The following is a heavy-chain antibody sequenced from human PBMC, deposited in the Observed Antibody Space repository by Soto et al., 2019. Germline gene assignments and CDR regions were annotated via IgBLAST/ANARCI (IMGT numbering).Heavy chain of an antibody. CDR2: INPNSGGT. J-gene: IGHJ4*02. CDR1: GYTFTGYY. Sequence: QVQLVQSGAEVKKPGASVKVSCKASGYTFTGYYMHWVRQAPGQGLEWMGWINPNSGGTNYAQKFQGWVTMTRDTSISTAYVELSRLRSDDTAVYYCARSPGGYSGYDSIFFDYWGQGTLVTVSS. D-gene: IGHD5-12*01. V-gene: IGHV1-2*04. CDR3: ARSPGGYSGYDSIFFDY.